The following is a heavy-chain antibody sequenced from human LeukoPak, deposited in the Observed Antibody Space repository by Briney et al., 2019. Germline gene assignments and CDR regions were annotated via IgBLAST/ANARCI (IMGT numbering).Heavy chain of an antibody. V-gene: IGHV1-2*02. J-gene: IGHJ6*03. D-gene: IGHD2-21*02. CDR3: ARAPVVVTAIPPYYYYMDV. Sequence: ASVKVSCKASGYTFTGYYMHWVRQAPGQGLEWMGWINPNSGGTNYAQKFPGRVTMTRDTYISTAYMELSRLRSDDTAVYYCARAPVVVTAIPPYYYYMDVWGKGTTVTVSS. CDR2: INPNSGGT. CDR1: GYTFTGYY.